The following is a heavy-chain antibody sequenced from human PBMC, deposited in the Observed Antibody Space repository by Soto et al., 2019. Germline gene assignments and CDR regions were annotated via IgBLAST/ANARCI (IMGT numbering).Heavy chain of an antibody. V-gene: IGHV4-30-4*01. J-gene: IGHJ4*02. CDR3: ATMGTPVTGLYYFDH. CDR2: TSYSGTT. D-gene: IGHD4-17*01. CDR1: GGSMSSGIYY. Sequence: PSETLSLTCTVSGGSMSSGIYYWSWIRQPPGKGLECIGFTSYSGTTYYNTSLWSRVSMSVDTSKNQFSLHVNSVTAADTAVYYCATMGTPVTGLYYFDHCGQGTLLTVS.